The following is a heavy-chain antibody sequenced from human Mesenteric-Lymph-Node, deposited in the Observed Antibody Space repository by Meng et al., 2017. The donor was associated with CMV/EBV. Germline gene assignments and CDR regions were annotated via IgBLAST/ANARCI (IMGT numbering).Heavy chain of an antibody. D-gene: IGHD1-26*01. CDR2: ISGSGGST. CDR3: ASFAPSISGSYTSDDAFDI. J-gene: IGHJ3*02. CDR1: GFTFDSYA. V-gene: IGHV3-23*01. Sequence: GESLKISCAASGFTFDSYAMSWVRQAPGKGLEWVSAISGSGGSTYYADSVKGRFTISRDNAKNSLYLQMNSLRAEDTAVYYCASFAPSISGSYTSDDAFDIWGQGTMVTVSS.